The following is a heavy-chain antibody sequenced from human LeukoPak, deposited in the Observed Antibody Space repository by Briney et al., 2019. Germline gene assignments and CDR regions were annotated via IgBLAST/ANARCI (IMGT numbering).Heavy chain of an antibody. CDR3: ARGEIERDLNQFET. CDR1: GFTFSNYC. CDR2: INRTGSEE. D-gene: IGHD1-14*01. Sequence: HPGGSLRLSCAASGFTFSNYCMSWLRQAPGKGLEWVAYINRTGSEEYYEHSVKGRFTVSRDNAQNSVFLQMNSLRADDTAVYYCARGEIERDLNQFETWGQGTLVTVSS. J-gene: IGHJ3*02. V-gene: IGHV3-7*04.